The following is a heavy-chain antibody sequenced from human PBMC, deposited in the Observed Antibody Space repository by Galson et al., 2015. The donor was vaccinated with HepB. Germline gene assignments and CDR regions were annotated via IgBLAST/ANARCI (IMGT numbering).Heavy chain of an antibody. Sequence: SLRLSCAASGFTFSSYAMHWVRQAPGKGLEYVSAISSNGGSTYYANSVKGRFTISRDNSKNTLYLQMGSLRAEDMAVYYCARGSGSYYDYWGQGTLVTVSS. CDR2: ISSNGGST. CDR3: ARGSGSYYDY. J-gene: IGHJ4*02. V-gene: IGHV3-64*01. D-gene: IGHD1-26*01. CDR1: GFTFSSYA.